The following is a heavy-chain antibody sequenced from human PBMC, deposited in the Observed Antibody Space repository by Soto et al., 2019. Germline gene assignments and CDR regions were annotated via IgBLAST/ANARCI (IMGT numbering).Heavy chain of an antibody. V-gene: IGHV1-18*01. CDR1: GYRFTSYC. Sequence: QIQLGQSGAEMKKPGASVKVPCKASGYRFTSYCISWVRQAPGQGPEWMGWISPYNGNTYYAQKFQGRVTMTTDTATATAYMEVRSLRSDDTAVYYCARDRRAVLGDSGYYYFDYWGQGTLVTVSS. CDR2: ISPYNGNT. J-gene: IGHJ4*02. D-gene: IGHD5-12*01. CDR3: ARDRRAVLGDSGYYYFDY.